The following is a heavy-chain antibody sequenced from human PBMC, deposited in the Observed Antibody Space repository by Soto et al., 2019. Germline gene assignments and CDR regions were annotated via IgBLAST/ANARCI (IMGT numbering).Heavy chain of an antibody. CDR3: ARSIVVVTALDY. V-gene: IGHV1-3*05. CDR1: GYTFTSYA. Sequence: QVQLVQSGAEEKKPGASVKVSCKASGYTFTSYAMHWVRQAPGQRLEWMGWINPGNGNTKYSQKFKGRVTITRDTSASTAYIALISLRSADTAVYYCARSIVVVTALDYWGQGTLVTVSS. D-gene: IGHD2-21*02. J-gene: IGHJ4*02. CDR2: INPGNGNT.